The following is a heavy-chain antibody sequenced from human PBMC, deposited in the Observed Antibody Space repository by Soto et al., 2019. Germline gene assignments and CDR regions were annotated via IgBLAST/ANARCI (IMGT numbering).Heavy chain of an antibody. J-gene: IGHJ4*02. CDR3: AREGDNWNYVGSLSY. CDR2: IYYSRST. Sequence: SETLSLTCTVSGGSISSYYWSWIRQPPGKGLEWIGYIYYSRSTNYNPSLKSRVTISVDTSKNQFSLKLSSVTAADTAVYYCAREGDNWNYVGSLSYWGQGTLVTVS. D-gene: IGHD1-7*01. V-gene: IGHV4-59*01. CDR1: GGSISSYY.